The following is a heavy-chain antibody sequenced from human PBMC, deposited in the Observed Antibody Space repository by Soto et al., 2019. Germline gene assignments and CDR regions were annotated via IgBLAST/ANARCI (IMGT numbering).Heavy chain of an antibody. CDR2: ISAYNGNT. J-gene: IGHJ4*02. D-gene: IGHD2-21*02. V-gene: IGHV1-18*01. CDR1: GYTFTSYG. Sequence: ASVKVSCKASGYTFTSYGISWVRQAPGQGLEWMGWISAYNGNTNYAQKLQGRVTITADESTSTAYMELSSLRSEDTAVYYCARGVVVTTAFDYWGQGTLVTVSS. CDR3: ARGVVVTTAFDY.